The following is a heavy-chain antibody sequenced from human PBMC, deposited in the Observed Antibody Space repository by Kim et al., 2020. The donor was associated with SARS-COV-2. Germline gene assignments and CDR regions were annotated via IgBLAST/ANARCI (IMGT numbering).Heavy chain of an antibody. V-gene: IGHV4-39*01. CDR3: ARFPFLYYYYIDV. CDR2: IYYSGST. CDR1: GGSISTANYY. Sequence: SETLSLTCTVSGGSISTANYYWVWIRQSPGLGLEWVGNIYYSGSTYYNPSLESRVTISVDTSKNQFSLRLSSATAAASAVFSCARFPFLYYYYIDVWRIG. D-gene: IGHD3-3*02. J-gene: IGHJ6*03.